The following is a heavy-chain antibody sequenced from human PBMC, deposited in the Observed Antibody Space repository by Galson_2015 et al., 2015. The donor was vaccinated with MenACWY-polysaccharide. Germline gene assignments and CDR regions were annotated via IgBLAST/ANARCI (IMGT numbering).Heavy chain of an antibody. CDR1: GFTLSNYG. CDR3: ARDISSKWFDY. V-gene: IGHV3-33*01. CDR2: IWHGGDHK. J-gene: IGHJ5*01. D-gene: IGHD3-3*02. Sequence: SLRLSCAASGFTLSNYGMHWVRQAPGKGLEWVAVIWHGGDHKYYAESVKGRFSISRDNSKNTLYLQMNSLRVEDMAVYFCARDISSKWFDYWGQGTLVTVSS.